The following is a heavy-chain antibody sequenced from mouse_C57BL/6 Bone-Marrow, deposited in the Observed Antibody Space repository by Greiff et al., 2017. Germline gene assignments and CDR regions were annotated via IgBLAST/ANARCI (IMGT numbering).Heavy chain of an antibody. CDR2: IDPSDSYT. J-gene: IGHJ3*01. V-gene: IGHV1-69*01. Sequence: QVQLQQPVAELVMPGASVKLSCKASGYTFTSYWMHWVKQRPGQGLEWIGEIDPSDSYTNYNQKFKGKSTLTVDKSSSTAYMQLSSLTSEDYAVYYCARDGYDGAWVAYWGQGTLVTVSA. D-gene: IGHD2-2*01. CDR1: GYTFTSYW. CDR3: ARDGYDGAWVAY.